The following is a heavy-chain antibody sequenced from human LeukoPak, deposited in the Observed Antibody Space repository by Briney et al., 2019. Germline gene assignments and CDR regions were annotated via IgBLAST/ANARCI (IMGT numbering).Heavy chain of an antibody. Sequence: SETLSLTCTVSGGSISSGYWSWLRQPPGKGLEWIGYTSYGDSTRYSPSLKSRVTMSIDTSMNQFSLKVTSVTAADTAVYYCARGSSRFDCWGQGTLVTVSS. J-gene: IGHJ4*02. CDR1: GGSISSGY. D-gene: IGHD6-13*01. CDR3: ARGSSRFDC. V-gene: IGHV4-59*01. CDR2: TSYGDST.